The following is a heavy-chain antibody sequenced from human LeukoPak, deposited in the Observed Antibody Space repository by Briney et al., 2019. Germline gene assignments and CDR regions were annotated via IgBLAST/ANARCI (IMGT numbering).Heavy chain of an antibody. D-gene: IGHD2-2*01. J-gene: IGHJ6*02. CDR2: ISAYKGNT. CDR3: ARDNVVVPAAKLPADYYYYGMDV. CDR1: GYTFTSYG. Sequence: ASVKVSCKASGYTFTSYGISWVRPAPGQGLDWMGWISAYKGNTSYAPKPQGRVTMTTDTSTSTAYMELRSLRSDDTAVYYCARDNVVVPAAKLPADYYYYGMDVWGQGTTVTVSS. V-gene: IGHV1-18*01.